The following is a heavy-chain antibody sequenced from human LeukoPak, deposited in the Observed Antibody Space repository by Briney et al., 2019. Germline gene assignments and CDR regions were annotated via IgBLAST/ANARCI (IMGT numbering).Heavy chain of an antibody. J-gene: IGHJ6*03. CDR1: GGSFSGYY. CDR3: ARGVRDGRYYYYMDV. Sequence: SETLSLTCAVYGGSFSGYYWSWIRQPPGKGLEWLGEINHSGSTNYNPSLKSRVTISVDTSKNQFSLKLSSVTAADTAVYYCARGVRDGRYYYYMDVWGKGTTVTVSS. V-gene: IGHV4-34*01. CDR2: INHSGST. D-gene: IGHD3-10*01.